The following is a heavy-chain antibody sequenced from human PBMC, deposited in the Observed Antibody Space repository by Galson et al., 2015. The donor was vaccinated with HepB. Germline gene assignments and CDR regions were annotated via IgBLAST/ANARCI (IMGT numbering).Heavy chain of an antibody. CDR2: ISFDGSNK. Sequence: SLRLSCAASGFTFNTYGMHWVRQAPGKGLEWVAVISFDGSNKYYADSVKGRFTISRDNSKSTLYLEMNSLRPEDTAVYYCAKKLEVFGDDFFDSWGQGTLVTVSS. CDR1: GFTFNTYG. V-gene: IGHV3-30*18. D-gene: IGHD1-1*01. CDR3: AKKLEVFGDDFFDS. J-gene: IGHJ4*02.